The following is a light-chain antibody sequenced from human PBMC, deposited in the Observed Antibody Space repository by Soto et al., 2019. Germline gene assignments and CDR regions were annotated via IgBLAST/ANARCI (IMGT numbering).Light chain of an antibody. CDR2: DVS. J-gene: IGLJ1*01. CDR3: CSYTSSSTYV. V-gene: IGLV2-14*03. CDR1: SSDVGGYNY. Sequence: QSVLTQPASVSGSPGQSITISCTGTSSDVGGYNYVSWYQQHPGKAPKLMLYDVSNRPSGVSDRFPGSKSGNTASLTISGLQAEDEGDYYCCSYTSSSTYVFGTGTKLTVL.